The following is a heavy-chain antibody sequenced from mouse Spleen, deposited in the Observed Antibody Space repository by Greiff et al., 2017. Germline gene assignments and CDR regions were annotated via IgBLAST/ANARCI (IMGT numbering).Heavy chain of an antibody. CDR1: GFTFSSYT. J-gene: IGHJ2*01. Sequence: EVQGVESGGGLVKPGGSLKLSCAASGFTFSSYTMSWVRQTPEKRLEWVATISSGGGNTYYPDSVKGRFTISRDNAKNTLYLQMSSLRSEDTALYYCARYTGPFDYWGQGTTLTVSS. V-gene: IGHV5-9*03. CDR2: ISSGGGNT. CDR3: ARYTGPFDY. D-gene: IGHD3-3*01.